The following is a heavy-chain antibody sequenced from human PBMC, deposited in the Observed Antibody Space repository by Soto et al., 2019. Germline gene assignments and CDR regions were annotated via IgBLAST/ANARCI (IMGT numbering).Heavy chain of an antibody. D-gene: IGHD3-10*01. J-gene: IGHJ5*02. CDR2: IYYSGST. V-gene: IGHV4-39*01. Sequence: SETLSLTCTVSGGSISSSSYYWGWIRQPPGKGLEWIGSIYYSGSTYYNPSLRSRVTISVDTSKNQFSLKLSSVTAADTAVYYCASGLWFGELYNWFDPWGQGTLVTVSS. CDR1: GGSISSSSYY. CDR3: ASGLWFGELYNWFDP.